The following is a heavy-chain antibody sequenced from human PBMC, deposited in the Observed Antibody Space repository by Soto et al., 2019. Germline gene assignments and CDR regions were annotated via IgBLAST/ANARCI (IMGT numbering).Heavy chain of an antibody. CDR2: IKQDGSEK. J-gene: IGHJ4*02. CDR1: GFTFSSYW. Sequence: PGGSLRLSCAASGFTFSSYWMSWVRQAPGKGLEWVANIKQDGSEKYYVDSVKGRFTISRDNSKNSLYLQMNSLRAEDTAVYYCAKGGVNIPLDYWGQGTLVTVSS. CDR3: AKGGVNIPLDY. V-gene: IGHV3-7*03. D-gene: IGHD3-16*01.